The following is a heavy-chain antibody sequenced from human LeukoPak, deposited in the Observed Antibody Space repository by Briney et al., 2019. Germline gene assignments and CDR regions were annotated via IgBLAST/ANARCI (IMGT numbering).Heavy chain of an antibody. D-gene: IGHD1-14*01. Sequence: PSETLSLTCTVSGGSISSYYWSWVRQPPEKGLEWIGYIYDSGTTSYNPSLKSRATISVDTSRNQFSLRLSSVTAADTAVYYCARHGTGGLFDYWGQGALVTVSS. CDR3: ARHGTGGLFDY. CDR2: IYDSGTT. CDR1: GGSISSYY. V-gene: IGHV4-59*08. J-gene: IGHJ4*02.